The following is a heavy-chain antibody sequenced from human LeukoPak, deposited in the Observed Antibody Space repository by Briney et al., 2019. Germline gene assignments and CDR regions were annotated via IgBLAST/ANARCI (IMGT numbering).Heavy chain of an antibody. Sequence: GGSLRLSCAASGFTFSSCAMSWVRQAPGKRLEWVSAISGSGGSTYYADSVKGRFTISRDNSKNTLYLQMTSLRAEDTAVYYCAKVGYSTDLLDSWGQGTLVTVSS. V-gene: IGHV3-23*01. CDR1: GFTFSSCA. CDR3: AKVGYSTDLLDS. D-gene: IGHD6-13*01. CDR2: ISGSGGST. J-gene: IGHJ4*02.